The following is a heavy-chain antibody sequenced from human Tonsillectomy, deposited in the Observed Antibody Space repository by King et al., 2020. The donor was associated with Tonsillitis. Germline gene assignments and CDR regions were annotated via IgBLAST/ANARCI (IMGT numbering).Heavy chain of an antibody. CDR1: GFTFSTSP. Sequence: VQLLESGGGLVQPGGSLRLSCAASGFTFSTSPMSWVRQAPGKGLERVSAISGSGGTTYYANSVKDRFTISRDNSKNTLYLQMNSLRAEDTAVFYCAKGVLWFGDSEDYWGQGTLVSVSS. D-gene: IGHD3-10*01. V-gene: IGHV3-23*01. J-gene: IGHJ4*02. CDR3: AKGVLWFGDSEDY. CDR2: ISGSGGTT.